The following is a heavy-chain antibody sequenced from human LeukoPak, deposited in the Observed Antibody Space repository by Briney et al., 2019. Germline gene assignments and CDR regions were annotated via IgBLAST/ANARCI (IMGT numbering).Heavy chain of an antibody. D-gene: IGHD5-18*01. V-gene: IGHV3-21*01. CDR3: ARDRLRIQLWSRVPDY. CDR2: ISSSSSYI. Sequence: GGSLRLSCAASGFTFSSYSMNWVRQAPGKGLEWVSSISSSSSYIYYADSVKGRCTISRDNAKNSLYLQMNSLRAEDTAVYYCARDRLRIQLWSRVPDYWGQGTLVTVSS. CDR1: GFTFSSYS. J-gene: IGHJ4*02.